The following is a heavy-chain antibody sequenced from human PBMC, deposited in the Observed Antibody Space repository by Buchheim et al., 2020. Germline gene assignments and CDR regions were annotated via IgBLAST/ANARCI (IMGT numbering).Heavy chain of an antibody. Sequence: QVQLQQWGAGLLKPSETLSLTCAVYGGSFSGYYWSWIRQPPGKGLEWIGEINHSGSTNYNPSLKSRVTISVDTSKNQFSLKLSPVTAADTAVYYCASRFFQPHYYGSGSYYDDHDYWGQGTL. J-gene: IGHJ4*02. V-gene: IGHV4-34*01. D-gene: IGHD3-10*01. CDR1: GGSFSGYY. CDR3: ASRFFQPHYYGSGSYYDDHDY. CDR2: INHSGST.